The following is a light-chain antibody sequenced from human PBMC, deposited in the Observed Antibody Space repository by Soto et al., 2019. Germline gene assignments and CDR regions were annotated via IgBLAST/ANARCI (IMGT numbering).Light chain of an antibody. CDR1: SSDVGGYNY. V-gene: IGLV2-8*01. CDR3: CSYTSSTTPL. J-gene: IGLJ2*01. CDR2: EVN. Sequence: QSALTQPPSASGSPGQSVAISCTGTSSDVGGYNYVSWYQQHPGKAPKLMIYEVNKRPSGVPDRFSGSKSGNTASLTISGLQAEDEADYYCCSYTSSTTPLFGGGTQLTV.